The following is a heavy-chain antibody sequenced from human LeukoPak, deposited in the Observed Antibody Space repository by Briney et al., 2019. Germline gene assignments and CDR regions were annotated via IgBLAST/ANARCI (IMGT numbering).Heavy chain of an antibody. V-gene: IGHV4-34*01. CDR3: ARVHRLNKPTGAYYYYYMDV. J-gene: IGHJ6*03. CDR2: INHSGST. D-gene: IGHD1-14*01. CDR1: GGSFSGYY. Sequence: SSETLSLTCAVYGGSFSGYYWSWIRQPPGKGLEWIGEINHSGSTNYNPSLKSRVTISVDTSKNQFSLKLSSVTAADTAVYYCARVHRLNKPTGAYYYYYMDVWGKGTTVTVSS.